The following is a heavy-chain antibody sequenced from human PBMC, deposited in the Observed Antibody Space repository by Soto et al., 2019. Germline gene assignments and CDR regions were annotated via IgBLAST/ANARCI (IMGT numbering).Heavy chain of an antibody. CDR2: IRSKAYGGTT. Sequence: EVQLVESGGGLVQPGRSLRLSCTASGFTFGDYAMSWFRQAPGKGLEWVGFIRSKAYGGTTEYAASVKGRFTISRDDSKSSAYLQVNSLKTEDTAVYYCTRDPHSSGWYTNWFDPWGQGTLLTASS. CDR1: GFTFGDYA. V-gene: IGHV3-49*03. CDR3: TRDPHSSGWYTNWFDP. D-gene: IGHD6-19*01. J-gene: IGHJ5*02.